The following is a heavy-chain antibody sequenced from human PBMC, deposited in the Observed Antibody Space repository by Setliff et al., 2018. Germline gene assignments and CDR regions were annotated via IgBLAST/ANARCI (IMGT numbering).Heavy chain of an antibody. Sequence: SLRLSCAASGFTFSSYGMHWVRQAPGKGLEWVAFIRYNGNNKYYVDSVKGRFTISRDNSKNTLYLEMNSLRAEDTAVYYCAKDYSMAITVGYFQHWGHGTLVTVSS. CDR2: IRYNGNNK. CDR1: GFTFSSYG. J-gene: IGHJ1*01. D-gene: IGHD1-20*01. CDR3: AKDYSMAITVGYFQH. V-gene: IGHV3-30*02.